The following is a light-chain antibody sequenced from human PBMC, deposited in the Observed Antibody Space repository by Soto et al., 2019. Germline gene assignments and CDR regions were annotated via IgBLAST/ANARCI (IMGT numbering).Light chain of an antibody. CDR3: AAWDDSLNTYV. J-gene: IGLJ1*01. CDR2: SNN. CDR1: GFNIGTNN. Sequence: SVLTQPTSASGTPGQRVTISCSGGGFNIGTNNVNWYQQLPGTASKLLIYSNNQRPSGVPDRFSGSKPGTSASLAISGLQSEDEADYYCAAWDDSLNTYVFGIGTKVTVL. V-gene: IGLV1-44*01.